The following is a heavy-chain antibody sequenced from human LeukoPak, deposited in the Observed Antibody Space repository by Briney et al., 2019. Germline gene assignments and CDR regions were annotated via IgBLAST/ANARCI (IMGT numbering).Heavy chain of an antibody. J-gene: IGHJ4*02. CDR3: ARVRIAAAGIDY. D-gene: IGHD6-13*01. Sequence: PSETQSLTCTVSGGSISSYYWSWIRQPPGKGLEWIGYIYYSGRTNYNPSLKSRVTISVDTSKNQFSLKLSSVTAADTAVYYCARVRIAAAGIDYWGQGTLVTVSS. CDR1: GGSISSYY. CDR2: IYYSGRT. V-gene: IGHV4-59*01.